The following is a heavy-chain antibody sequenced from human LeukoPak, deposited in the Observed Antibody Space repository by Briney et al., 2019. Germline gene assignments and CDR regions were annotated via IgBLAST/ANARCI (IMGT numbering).Heavy chain of an antibody. CDR3: ARAFYSSSWYHKEDFFDY. D-gene: IGHD6-13*01. J-gene: IGHJ4*02. CDR2: IYHSGST. V-gene: IGHV4-38-2*02. Sequence: SETPSLTCTVPDYSITNGYYWGWIRQPPGKGLEWIGSIYHSGSTYYNPSLKSRVTISVDTSKNQFSLKLSSVTAADTAVFYCARAFYSSSWYHKEDFFDYWGQGTLVTVSS. CDR1: DYSITNGYY.